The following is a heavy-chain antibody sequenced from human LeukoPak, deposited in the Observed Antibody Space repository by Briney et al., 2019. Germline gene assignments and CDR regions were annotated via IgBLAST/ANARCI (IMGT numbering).Heavy chain of an antibody. V-gene: IGHV1-69*01. Sequence: GASVKVSCKASGGTFSSYAISWVRQAPGQGLEWMGGIIPIFGTANYAQKFQGRVTITADESTSTAYMELSSLRSEDTAVYYCAVEEAYCGGDCYSSFDYWGQGTLVTVSS. CDR3: AVEEAYCGGDCYSSFDY. CDR1: GGTFSSYA. J-gene: IGHJ4*02. D-gene: IGHD2-21*01. CDR2: IIPIFGTA.